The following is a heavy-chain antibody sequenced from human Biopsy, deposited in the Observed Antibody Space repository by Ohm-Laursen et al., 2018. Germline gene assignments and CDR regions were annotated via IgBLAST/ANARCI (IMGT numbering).Heavy chain of an antibody. J-gene: IGHJ3*01. CDR1: GYNFTAYY. V-gene: IGHV1-2*02. D-gene: IGHD5-18*01. CDR3: ARLAYSEYRRDPLDV. CDR2: INPNNGGT. Sequence: SVKVSCNASGYNFTAYYMQWVRQAPGQGLEWMGWINPNNGGTNYAHKFQGRVTMTRDTSISTAYMHLSGLTSDDTAVYYCARLAYSEYRRDPLDVWGQGTMVTVSS.